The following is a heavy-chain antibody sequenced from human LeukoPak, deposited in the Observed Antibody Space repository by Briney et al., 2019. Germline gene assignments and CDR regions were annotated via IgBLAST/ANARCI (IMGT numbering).Heavy chain of an antibody. J-gene: IGHJ4*02. Sequence: PGGSLRLSCAASGLTFSSFEMNWVRQAPGKGLEWVSYISSSGSMIYYADSVKGRFTISRDNAKNSLYLQMNSLRAEDTAFYYCARVRGFMDCWGQGTLVTVSS. D-gene: IGHD3-16*01. CDR1: GLTFSSFE. V-gene: IGHV3-48*03. CDR2: ISSSGSMI. CDR3: ARVRGFMDC.